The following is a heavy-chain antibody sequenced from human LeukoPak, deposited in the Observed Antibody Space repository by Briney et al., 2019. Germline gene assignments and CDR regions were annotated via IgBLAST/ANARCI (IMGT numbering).Heavy chain of an antibody. Sequence: ASVKVSCKASGGTFSSYAISWVRQAPGQGLEWMGGIIPIFGTANYAQKFQGRVTITTDESTSTAYMELSSLRSEDTAVYYCASVHELYDRSGYYPYWGQRTLVTVSS. CDR2: IIPIFGTA. CDR1: GGTFSSYA. V-gene: IGHV1-69*05. J-gene: IGHJ4*02. D-gene: IGHD3-22*01. CDR3: ASVHELYDRSGYYPY.